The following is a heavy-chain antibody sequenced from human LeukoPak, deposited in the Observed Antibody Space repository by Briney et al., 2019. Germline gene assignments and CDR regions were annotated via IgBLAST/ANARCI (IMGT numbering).Heavy chain of an antibody. Sequence: PGGSLRLSCAASGFTFSSYEMNWVRRAPGKGLEWVSYISSSGSTIYYADSVKGRFTISRDNAKNSLYLQMNSLRAEDTAVYYCATSDYGDYAAIDYWGQGTLVTVSS. CDR2: ISSSGSTI. CDR3: ATSDYGDYAAIDY. J-gene: IGHJ4*02. D-gene: IGHD4-17*01. CDR1: GFTFSSYE. V-gene: IGHV3-48*03.